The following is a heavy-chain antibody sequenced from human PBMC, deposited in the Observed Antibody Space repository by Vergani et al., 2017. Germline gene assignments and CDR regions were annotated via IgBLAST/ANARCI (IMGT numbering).Heavy chain of an antibody. J-gene: IGHJ5*02. CDR2: VNPITGDT. V-gene: IGHV1-2*02. Sequence: QVQLVQSGAEVKKPRSSVKVSCKASGATFRSNTISWVRQVPGQGLEWMGWVNPITGDTNYAQKFQGRVTLTRDTSVNTAYMELSSLTSDDTSVYYCAIPDPPTTSLSPWGQGTLVTVSS. D-gene: IGHD1-14*01. CDR1: GATFRSNT. CDR3: AIPDPPTTSLSP.